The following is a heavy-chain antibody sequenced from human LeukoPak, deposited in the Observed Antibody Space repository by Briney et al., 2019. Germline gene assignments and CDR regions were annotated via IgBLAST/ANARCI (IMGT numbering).Heavy chain of an antibody. D-gene: IGHD2-15*01. CDR3: AGWSPGRRNYYFDY. CDR2: IIPILGIA. Sequence: ASVKVSCKASGGTFSSYAISWVRQAPGQGLEGMGRIIPILGIANYAQKFQGRVTITADKSTSTAYMELSSLRSEDTAVYYCAGWSPGRRNYYFDYWGQGTLVTVSS. J-gene: IGHJ4*02. V-gene: IGHV1-69*04. CDR1: GGTFSSYA.